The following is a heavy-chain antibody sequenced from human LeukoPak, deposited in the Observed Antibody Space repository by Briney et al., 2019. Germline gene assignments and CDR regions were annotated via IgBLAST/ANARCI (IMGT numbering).Heavy chain of an antibody. CDR3: ARDFGDN. D-gene: IGHD3-10*01. Sequence: GRSLRLSCAASGFTFSSYAMHWVRQAPGKGLEWVAVISYDGSNKYYADSVKGRFTISRDNSKNTLYLQMNSLRAEDTAVYYCARDFGDNWGQGTLVTVSS. J-gene: IGHJ4*02. CDR2: ISYDGSNK. V-gene: IGHV3-30-3*01. CDR1: GFTFSSYA.